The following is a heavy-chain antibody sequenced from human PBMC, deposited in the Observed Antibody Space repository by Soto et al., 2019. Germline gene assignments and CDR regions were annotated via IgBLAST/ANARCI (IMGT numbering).Heavy chain of an antibody. CDR3: ARGTVVVPVN. J-gene: IGHJ4*02. CDR2: INSDGSST. CDR1: GYTFTGYY. V-gene: IGHV3-74*01. D-gene: IGHD2-2*01. Sequence: SCKASGYTFTGYYMHWVRQAPGKGPVWVSRINSDGSSTSYADSVKGRFTISRDNAKNTLYLQMNSLRAEDTAVYYCARGTVVVPVNWGQGTLVTVSS.